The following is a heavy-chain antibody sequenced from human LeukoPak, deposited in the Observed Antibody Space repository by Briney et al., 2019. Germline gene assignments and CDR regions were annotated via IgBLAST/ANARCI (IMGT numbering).Heavy chain of an antibody. Sequence: GASVKVSCKASGYTFTSYGISWERQAPGQGLEWMGWISAYNGNTNYAQKLQGRVTMTTDTSTSTAYMELRSLRSDDTAVYYCARTPYGSGIYYFDYWGQGTLVTVSS. CDR1: GYTFTSYG. CDR3: ARTPYGSGIYYFDY. J-gene: IGHJ4*02. V-gene: IGHV1-18*04. CDR2: ISAYNGNT. D-gene: IGHD3-10*01.